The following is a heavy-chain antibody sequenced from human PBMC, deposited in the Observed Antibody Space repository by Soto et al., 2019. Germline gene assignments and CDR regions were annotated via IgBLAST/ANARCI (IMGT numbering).Heavy chain of an antibody. J-gene: IGHJ6*03. CDR2: ISSSSSTI. V-gene: IGHV3-48*01. CDR1: GFTFSSYS. CDR3: AREGYYYYMDV. Sequence: GGSLRLSCAASGFTFSSYSMNWVRQAPGKGLEWVSYISSSSSTIYYADSVKGRFTISRDNAKNSLYLQMNSLRAEDTAVYYCAREGYYYYMDVWGKGTTVTVSS.